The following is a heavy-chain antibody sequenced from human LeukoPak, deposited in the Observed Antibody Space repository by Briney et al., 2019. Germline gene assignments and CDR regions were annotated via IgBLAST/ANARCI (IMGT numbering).Heavy chain of an antibody. J-gene: IGHJ4*02. CDR1: GYTFTGYY. D-gene: IGHD4-23*01. Sequence: ASVKVSCKASGYTFTGYYTHWVRRAPGQGLEWMGRINPNSGGTNYAQKFQGRVTMTRDTSISTAYMELSRLRSDDTAVYYCARDRAEYGGNSLGYWGQGTLVTVSS. CDR2: INPNSGGT. CDR3: ARDRAEYGGNSLGY. V-gene: IGHV1-2*06.